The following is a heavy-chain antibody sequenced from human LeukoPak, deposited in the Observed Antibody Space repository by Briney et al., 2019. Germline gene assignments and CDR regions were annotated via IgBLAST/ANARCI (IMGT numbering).Heavy chain of an antibody. CDR2: IIPIFGTA. Sequence: SVNVSCKASGGTFSSYAISWVRQAPGQGLEWMGGIIPIFGTANYAQKFQGRVTITADESASTAYMELSSLRSEDTAVYYCARVSLWFGELFDYWGQGTLVTVSS. CDR1: GGTFSSYA. D-gene: IGHD3-10*01. J-gene: IGHJ4*02. CDR3: ARVSLWFGELFDY. V-gene: IGHV1-69*13.